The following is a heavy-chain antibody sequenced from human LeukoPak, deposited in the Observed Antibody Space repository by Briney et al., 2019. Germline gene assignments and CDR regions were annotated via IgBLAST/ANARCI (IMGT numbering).Heavy chain of an antibody. J-gene: IGHJ6*03. Sequence: GGSLRLSCAASGFTVSSNYMSWVRQAPGKGLEWVSVIYSGGSKYYADSGKGRFTISRDNSKDTLYLQMNSLRAEDTAVYYCARAELLWFGEPSYMDVWGKGTTVTISS. CDR2: IYSGGSK. V-gene: IGHV3-66*01. D-gene: IGHD3-10*01. CDR3: ARAELLWFGEPSYMDV. CDR1: GFTVSSNY.